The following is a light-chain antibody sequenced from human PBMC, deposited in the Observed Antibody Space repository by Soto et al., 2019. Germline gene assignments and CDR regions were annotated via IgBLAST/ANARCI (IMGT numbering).Light chain of an antibody. Sequence: EVVLTQSPSTLSFSRGERATLSCRASERIYSAYLGWYQQKPGQAPRLLIYGTSSRATGIPDRFSGSGSGTDFTLTISRLEPEDFAVYYCQQYGNSPITFGQGTRLEIK. V-gene: IGKV3-20*01. CDR2: GTS. J-gene: IGKJ5*01. CDR1: ERIYSAY. CDR3: QQYGNSPIT.